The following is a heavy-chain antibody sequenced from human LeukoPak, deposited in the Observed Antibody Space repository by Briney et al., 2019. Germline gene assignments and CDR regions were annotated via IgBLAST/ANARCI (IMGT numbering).Heavy chain of an antibody. CDR1: XSSYA. J-gene: IGHJ4*02. D-gene: IGHD1-26*01. V-gene: IGHV3-23*01. Sequence: XSSYAXSXVRXAPGKXLEWVSAISGSGGSTYYADSVKGRFTISRDNSKNTLYLQMNSLRAEDTAVYYCAKDPSPGGSYFHPDYWGQGTLVTVSS. CDR2: ISGSGGST. CDR3: AKDPSPGGSYFHPDY.